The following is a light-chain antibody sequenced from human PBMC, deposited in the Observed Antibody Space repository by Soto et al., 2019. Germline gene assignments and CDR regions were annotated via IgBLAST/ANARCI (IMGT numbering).Light chain of an antibody. V-gene: IGKV1-5*01. Sequence: DIQMTQSPSTLSASVGDRVTITCRASQSISTWLAWYQQRPGSAPRLLIYDASRLESGVPSRFSGSGSGTEFTLTISSLQPEDFASYSCQQYGNFRTFXQRTKVDIK. CDR2: DAS. CDR1: QSISTW. J-gene: IGKJ1*01. CDR3: QQYGNFRT.